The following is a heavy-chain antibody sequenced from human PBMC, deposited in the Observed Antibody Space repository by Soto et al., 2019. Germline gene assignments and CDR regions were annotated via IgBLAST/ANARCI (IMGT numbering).Heavy chain of an antibody. CDR3: ARGASSFEF. CDR1: GFSVSSNY. CDR2: IYSDGTT. Sequence: VGSLRLSCAASGFSVSSNYMTWVRQAPGKGLDWVAVIYSDGTTYYADSVKGRFTLSRDNSKNTLYLQMNSLRAEDTAVYYCARGASSFEFWGLGTLVTVSS. J-gene: IGHJ4*02. V-gene: IGHV3-53*01.